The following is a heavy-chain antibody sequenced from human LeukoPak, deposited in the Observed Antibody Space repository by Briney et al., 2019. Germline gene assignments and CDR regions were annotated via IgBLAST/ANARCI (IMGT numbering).Heavy chain of an antibody. CDR1: GVTVSSDY. Sequence: PGGSLRLSCAASGVTVSSDYRSWVRQAPGKGLEWVSVIYRDGNTYYADSVKGRFTISRHNSKNTLFLQMASLRTEDTAIYYCANRMTFGGQGTLVTVSS. D-gene: IGHD2/OR15-2a*01. V-gene: IGHV3-53*04. CDR2: IYRDGNT. CDR3: ANRMTF. J-gene: IGHJ4*02.